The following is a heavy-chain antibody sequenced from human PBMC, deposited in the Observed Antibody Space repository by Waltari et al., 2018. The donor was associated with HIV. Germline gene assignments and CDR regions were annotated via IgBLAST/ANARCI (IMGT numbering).Heavy chain of an antibody. D-gene: IGHD5-12*01. Sequence: QVKLQESGPGLVRPSETLSLNCTVSGYAIRSGFYWAWVRRPRGKGREWIGSMFHSGSAYYHPSLKSRFTMSIDVTKNRFSLSLKSVTATDTALYYCARAQENSGGLAFQLWGLGTLVTVSS. V-gene: IGHV4-38-2*02. CDR3: ARAQENSGGLAFQL. J-gene: IGHJ1*01. CDR2: MFHSGSA. CDR1: GYAIRSGFY.